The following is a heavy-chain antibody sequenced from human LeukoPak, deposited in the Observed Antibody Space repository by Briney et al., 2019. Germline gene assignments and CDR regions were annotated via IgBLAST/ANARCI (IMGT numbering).Heavy chain of an antibody. CDR3: ARLAHYYDSSGYYGD. CDR2: IYYSGST. Sequence: ASETLSLTCTVSGGSISSYYWSWIRQPPGKGLEWIGYIYYSGSTNYNPSLKSRVTISVDTAKNQFSLKLSSVPAADTAVYYCARLAHYYDSSGYYGDWGQGTLVTVSS. CDR1: GGSISSYY. V-gene: IGHV4-59*01. D-gene: IGHD3-22*01. J-gene: IGHJ4*02.